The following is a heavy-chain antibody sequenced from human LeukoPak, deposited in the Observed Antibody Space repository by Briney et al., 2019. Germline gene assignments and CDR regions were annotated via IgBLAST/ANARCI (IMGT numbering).Heavy chain of an antibody. D-gene: IGHD5-24*01. CDR3: ARGVATISRGNWFDP. CDR2: ISSSSSYI. CDR1: GFTFSSYS. Sequence: KTGGSLRLSCAASGFTFSSYSMNWVRQAPGKGLEWVSSISSSSSYIYYADSVKGRFTISRDNAKNSLYLQMNSLRAEDTAVYYCARGVATISRGNWFDPWGQGTLVTVSS. J-gene: IGHJ5*02. V-gene: IGHV3-21*01.